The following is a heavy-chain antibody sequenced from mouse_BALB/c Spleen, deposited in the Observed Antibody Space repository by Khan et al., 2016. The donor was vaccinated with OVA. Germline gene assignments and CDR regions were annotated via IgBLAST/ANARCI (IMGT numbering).Heavy chain of an antibody. D-gene: IGHD1-2*01. CDR3: ARRSYFGYTFAY. Sequence: QVQLKQSGAELARPGASVKLSCKASGYTFTDYYINWVKQRTGQGLEWIGEISPGSGDTNYNERFKGKATLTADKSSSPAYMQLSSLTSEASAVYFCARRSYFGYTFAYWGQGTLVTVSA. CDR1: GYTFTDYY. V-gene: IGHV1-77*01. CDR2: ISPGSGDT. J-gene: IGHJ3*01.